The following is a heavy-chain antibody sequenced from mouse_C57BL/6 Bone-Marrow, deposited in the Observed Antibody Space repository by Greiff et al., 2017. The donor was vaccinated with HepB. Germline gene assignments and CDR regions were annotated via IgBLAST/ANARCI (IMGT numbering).Heavy chain of an antibody. V-gene: IGHV1-69*01. D-gene: IGHD1-1*01. CDR3: AREGTYYGSSYSY. CDR2: IDPSDSYT. J-gene: IGHJ2*01. Sequence: VQLQQPGAELVMPGASVKLSCKASGYTFTSYWMHWVKQRPGQGLEWIGEIDPSDSYTNYNQKFKGKSTLTVDKSSSTAYMQLSSLTSEDSAVYYCAREGTYYGSSYSYWGQGTTLTVSS. CDR1: GYTFTSYW.